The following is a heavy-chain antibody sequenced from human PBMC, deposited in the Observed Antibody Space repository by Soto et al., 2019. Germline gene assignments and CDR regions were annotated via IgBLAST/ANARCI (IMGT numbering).Heavy chain of an antibody. CDR2: ISRSSSYI. J-gene: IGHJ4*02. V-gene: IGHV3-21*01. Sequence: EVQLVESGGGLVKPGGSLRLSCAASGFTFSSYSMNWVRQAPGKGLEWVSSISRSSSYIYYADSVKGRFTISRDNAKNSLYLQMNSLRAEDTAVYYCARHSASLRWGSYFDYWGQGTLVTVSS. D-gene: IGHD3-16*01. CDR1: GFTFSSYS. CDR3: ARHSASLRWGSYFDY.